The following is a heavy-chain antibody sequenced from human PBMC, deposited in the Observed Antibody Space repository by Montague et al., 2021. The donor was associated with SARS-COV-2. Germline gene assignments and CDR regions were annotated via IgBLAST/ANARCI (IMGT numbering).Heavy chain of an antibody. CDR1: GGSISSYY. J-gene: IGHJ6*02. Sequence: SETLSLTCTVSGGSISSYYWSWIWQPPGKGLEWIGYIYYSGSTYYNPSLKSRVTISVDTSKNQFSLKLSSVTAAGTAVYYCAVNSNYYYYYGMDVWGQGTTVTVSS. CDR2: IYYSGST. V-gene: IGHV4-59*06. CDR3: AVNSNYYYYYGMDV. D-gene: IGHD4-11*01.